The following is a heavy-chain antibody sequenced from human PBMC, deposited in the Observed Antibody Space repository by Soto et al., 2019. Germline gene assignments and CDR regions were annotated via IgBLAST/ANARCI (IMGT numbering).Heavy chain of an antibody. J-gene: IGHJ6*03. CDR3: ARMGLTGYYAGGYYYYYYMDV. V-gene: IGHV4-59*01. CDR2: IYYSGST. D-gene: IGHD3-9*01. CDR1: GGSISSYY. Sequence: SETLSLTCTVSGGSISSYYWSWIRQPPGKGLEWIGYIYYSGSTNYNPSLKSRVTISVDTSKNQFSLKLSSVTAADTAVYYCARMGLTGYYAGGYYYYYYMDVWGKGTTVTVSS.